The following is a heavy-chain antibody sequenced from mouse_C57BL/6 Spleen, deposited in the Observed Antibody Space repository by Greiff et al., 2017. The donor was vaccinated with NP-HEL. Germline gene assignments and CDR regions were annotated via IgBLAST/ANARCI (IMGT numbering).Heavy chain of an antibody. CDR2: INPNNGGT. J-gene: IGHJ2*01. V-gene: IGHV1-22*01. D-gene: IGHD3-3*01. CDR1: GYTFTDYN. CDR3: ARWGGQGGHCDY. Sequence: EVQLQQSGPELVKPGASVKMSCKASGYTFTDYNMHWVKQSHGKSLEWIGYINPNNGGTSYNQKFKGKATLTVNKSSSTAYMEHRSLTSEDSAVYYGARWGGQGGHCDYWGQGTTLTVSS.